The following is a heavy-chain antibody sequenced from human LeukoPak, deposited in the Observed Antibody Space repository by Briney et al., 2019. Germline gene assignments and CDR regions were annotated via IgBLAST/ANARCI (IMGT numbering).Heavy chain of an antibody. CDR1: GGSISSANYY. CDR2: INHSGST. Sequence: PSETLSLTCTVSGGSISSANYYWNWIRQPPGKGLEWIGEINHSGSTNYNPSLKSRVTISVDTSKNQFSLKLSSVTAADTAVYYCARGSSRSRFIWGQGTMVTVSS. CDR3: ARGSSRSRFI. D-gene: IGHD2-2*01. V-gene: IGHV4-39*07. J-gene: IGHJ3*02.